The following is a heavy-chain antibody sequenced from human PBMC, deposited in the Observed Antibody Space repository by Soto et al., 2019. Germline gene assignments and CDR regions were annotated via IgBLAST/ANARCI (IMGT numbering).Heavy chain of an antibody. CDR1: GFNVNSDY. J-gene: IGHJ4*01. D-gene: IGHD2-21*02. CDR2: IYSGETT. V-gene: IGHV3-53*01. Sequence: EVQLVESGGGLIHPGGSLRLSCAASGFNVNSDYMNWVRQTPGKGLEWVASIYSGETTYYAESVRGRVTISSDKSNNTGYLQLSSLRIEDSAVYYCTRVGRGLGRLTLFAYWGQGVLVTVAS. CDR3: TRVGRGLGRLTLFAY.